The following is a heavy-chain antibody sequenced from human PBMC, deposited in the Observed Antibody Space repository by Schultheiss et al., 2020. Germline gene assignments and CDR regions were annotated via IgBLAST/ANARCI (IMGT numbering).Heavy chain of an antibody. V-gene: IGHV3-11*01. Sequence: GESLRLSCGASGFTFSDHYMSWIRQAPGKGLEWVSYISNGGRAIFYADSVKGRFTVSRDNTKNSLYLQMNSLRAEDTAVYYCARDSAPGLSAGIDGVFMDIWGRGTMVTVSS. D-gene: IGHD2-8*02. J-gene: IGHJ6*02. CDR3: ARDSAPGLSAGIDGVFMDI. CDR1: GFTFSDHY. CDR2: ISNGGRAI.